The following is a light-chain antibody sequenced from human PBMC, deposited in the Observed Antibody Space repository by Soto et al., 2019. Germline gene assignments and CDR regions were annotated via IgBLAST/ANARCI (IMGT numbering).Light chain of an antibody. Sequence: QSALTQPRSVSGSPGQSVTISCTGTSSDVGGYNFVSWYQQHPGKVPKLMIYDVSKRPSGVPDRFSASKSGNTASLTISGLQADDEDDYYCCSYAGSPVVFVEGTKPTLL. CDR3: CSYAGSPVV. V-gene: IGLV2-11*01. CDR1: SSDVGGYNF. J-gene: IGLJ2*01. CDR2: DVS.